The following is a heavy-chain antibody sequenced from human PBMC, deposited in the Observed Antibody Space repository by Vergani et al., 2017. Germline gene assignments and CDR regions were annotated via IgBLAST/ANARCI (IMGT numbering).Heavy chain of an antibody. Sequence: EVQLLESGGSLKQPGGSVRLSCAASGFTFSTYAMHWVRQTSGKGLEWIGRIRDKAYNYATVYAVSVKGRFTISRDDSKKTAYLQMNGLTTEDTAVYYCFYDFWAGYDSGDVWGKGTTVTVSS. CDR1: GFTFSTYA. J-gene: IGHJ6*04. D-gene: IGHD3/OR15-3a*01. V-gene: IGHV3-73*01. CDR2: IRDKAYNYAT. CDR3: FYDFWAGYDSGDV.